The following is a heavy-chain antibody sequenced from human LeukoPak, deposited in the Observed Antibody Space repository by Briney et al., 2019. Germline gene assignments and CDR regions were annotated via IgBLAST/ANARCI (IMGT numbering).Heavy chain of an antibody. CDR3: ARDLGRDNSGWYPYHDF. Sequence: GASVKVSCKASGYTFTRYGISWVRQAPGQGLEWMGWINPNNGATNYAPKFQGRVTMTRDTSISTAYMELTSLKSDDTAVYFCARDLGRDNSGWYPYHDFWGQGTLVTVSS. J-gene: IGHJ4*02. V-gene: IGHV1-2*02. CDR1: GYTFTRYG. CDR2: INPNNGAT. D-gene: IGHD6-19*01.